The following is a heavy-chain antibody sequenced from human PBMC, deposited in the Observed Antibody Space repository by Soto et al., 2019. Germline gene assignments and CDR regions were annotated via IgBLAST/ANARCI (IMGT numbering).Heavy chain of an antibody. CDR3: ARDTYDDY. J-gene: IGHJ4*02. CDR2: IYSGGRT. Sequence: EVQLVESGGGLVQPGGSLRLSCAASGVTVSNNYMSWVRQAPGKGLEWVSVIYSGGRTYYAESVKGRFIISRDSSKNTLYLQMNSLRAEDTAVYYCARDTYDDYRGQGTLVTVSS. CDR1: GVTVSNNY. D-gene: IGHD3-3*01. V-gene: IGHV3-66*01.